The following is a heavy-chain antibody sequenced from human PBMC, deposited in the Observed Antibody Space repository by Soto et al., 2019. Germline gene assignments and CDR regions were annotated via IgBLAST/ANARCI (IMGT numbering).Heavy chain of an antibody. V-gene: IGHV3-30*03. J-gene: IGHJ4*02. Sequence: LRLSFATSGFIFNDYAMYWVRQAPGQLLEWVAIISSDGHHQFYLDNLRGRFTVSRDNSKNTLYLQMNSLRPEDTAVYYCSRGTYYPKSSGLHAEYWGPGTVVIVS. CDR1: GFIFNDYA. D-gene: IGHD3-22*01. CDR3: SRGTYYPKSSGLHAEY. CDR2: ISSDGHHQ.